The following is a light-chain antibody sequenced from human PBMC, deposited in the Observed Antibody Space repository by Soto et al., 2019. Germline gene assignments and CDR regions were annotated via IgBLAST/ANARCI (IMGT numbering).Light chain of an antibody. Sequence: DIQMTQSPSTLSASVGYTFTITCRASQTISGWLAWYQQRPGKAPNLLIFDASTLESGVPSRFSGSGSGTSFTLTISSLQSEDFATYYCLQYNYYRTFGQGTKGDIK. CDR3: LQYNYYRT. CDR1: QTISGW. V-gene: IGKV1-5*01. CDR2: DAS. J-gene: IGKJ1*01.